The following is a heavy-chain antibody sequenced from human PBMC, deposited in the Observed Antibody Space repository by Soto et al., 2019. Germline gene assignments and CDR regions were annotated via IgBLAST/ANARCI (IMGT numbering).Heavy chain of an antibody. CDR1: RYTFISYD. J-gene: IGHJ4*02. CDR3: ARSPSWETTVTPYYFDY. CDR2: MNPKSANT. D-gene: IGHD4-4*01. V-gene: IGHV1-8*01. Sequence: QVQLVQSGAEVKKPGASVKVSCKASRYTFISYDINWVRQATGQRLEWMGWMNPKSANTGYAQNFQGRVTMTRNTSISTAYMELSSLRSEDTAVYYCARSPSWETTVTPYYFDYWGQGTLVTVSS.